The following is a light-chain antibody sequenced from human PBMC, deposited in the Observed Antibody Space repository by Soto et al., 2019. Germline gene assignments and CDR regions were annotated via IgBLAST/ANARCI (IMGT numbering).Light chain of an antibody. Sequence: DIQMTQSPSSLSVSVGDRVTITCRASQSITNYLNWYQQKPGKAPKLLVYAASSLQSGVPSRFSGNGSGTDFTLTISSLQPEDFATYYCQPSDSYPYTFGQGTKLEIK. V-gene: IGKV1-39*01. CDR2: AAS. J-gene: IGKJ2*01. CDR1: QSITNY. CDR3: QPSDSYPYT.